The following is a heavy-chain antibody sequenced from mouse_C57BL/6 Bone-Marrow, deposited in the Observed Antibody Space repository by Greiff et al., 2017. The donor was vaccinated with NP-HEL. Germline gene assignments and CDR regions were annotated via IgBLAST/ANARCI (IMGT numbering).Heavy chain of an antibody. CDR2: IYPGDGDT. CDR3: ARRDGTLYAMDY. CDR1: GYAFSSSW. J-gene: IGHJ4*01. Sequence: VQLQQSGPELVKPGASVKISCKASGYAFSSSWMDWVKQRPGKGLERIGRIYPGDGDTNYNGKFKGKATLTADKSSSTAYMQLSSLTSEDSAVYICARRDGTLYAMDYWGQGTSVTVSS. D-gene: IGHD1-1*01. V-gene: IGHV1-82*01.